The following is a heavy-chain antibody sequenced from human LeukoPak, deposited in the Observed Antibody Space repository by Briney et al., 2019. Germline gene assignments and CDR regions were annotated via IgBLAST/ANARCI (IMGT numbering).Heavy chain of an antibody. CDR3: ARGRGLTLSYHYFDY. CDR2: ISTSSTTI. CDR1: GFTFSSHS. Sequence: GGSLRLSCAASGFTFSSHSMKWVRQAPGKGLEWVSYISTSSTTILYADSVKGRFTISRDNAKNSLYLQMNSLRDEDTAVYYCARGRGLTLSYHYFDYWGQGTLVTVSS. V-gene: IGHV3-48*02. J-gene: IGHJ4*02. D-gene: IGHD3-10*01.